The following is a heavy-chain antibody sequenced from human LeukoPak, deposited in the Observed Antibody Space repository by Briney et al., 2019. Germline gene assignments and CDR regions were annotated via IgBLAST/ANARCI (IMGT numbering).Heavy chain of an antibody. D-gene: IGHD1-7*01. Sequence: TSETLSLTCTVSGGSISSSRYYWGWIRQPPGKGLEWIGEINHIGSTNYNPSLKSRVTMSVDTSKTQFSLKLSSVTAADTAVYYCARGENWNYGAFDLWGQGTMVTVSS. CDR3: ARGENWNYGAFDL. CDR2: INHIGST. J-gene: IGHJ3*01. V-gene: IGHV4-39*07. CDR1: GGSISSSRYY.